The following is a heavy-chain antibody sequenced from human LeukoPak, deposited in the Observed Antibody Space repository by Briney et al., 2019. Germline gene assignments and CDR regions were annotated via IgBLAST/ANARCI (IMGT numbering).Heavy chain of an antibody. CDR3: ARGLGSYDSSELTWPMISF. J-gene: IGHJ4*02. Sequence: ASVKVSCKASGYTFTSNYMHWVRQAPGQGLEWMGVIAPSSGTTSYAQKFQGRVTMTRDTSTSTLYMELSSLTSEDTAVYYCARGLGSYDSSELTWPMISFWGQGTQVTVSS. CDR1: GYTFTSNY. V-gene: IGHV1-46*01. CDR2: IAPSSGTT. D-gene: IGHD3-22*01.